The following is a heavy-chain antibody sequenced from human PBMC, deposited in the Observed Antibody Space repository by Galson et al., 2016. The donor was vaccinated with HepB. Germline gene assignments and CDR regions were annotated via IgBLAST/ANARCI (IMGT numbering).Heavy chain of an antibody. Sequence: SLRLSCAASGFTLSNSAMSWVRQAPGKGLEWVPAMRDSGGSTYYADSVKGRFTISRDNSKNTLYLQMNSLGAEDTAIYYCAVRCSSIRYFQHWGRGTLVSVSS. V-gene: IGHV3-23*01. D-gene: IGHD6-13*01. J-gene: IGHJ1*01. CDR3: AVRCSSIRYFQH. CDR2: MRDSGGST. CDR1: GFTLSNSA.